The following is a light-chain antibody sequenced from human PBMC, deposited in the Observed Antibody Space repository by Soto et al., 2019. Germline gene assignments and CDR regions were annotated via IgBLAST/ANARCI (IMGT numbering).Light chain of an antibody. CDR3: SSYTSGSALYV. Sequence: QSVVTQPASVSGSPGQSITISCTGTSRDVGGYNSVSWYQQHPGKAPKPMIYEVTNRPSGVSNRFSGSKSGNTASLTISGLQAEDEADYYCSSYTSGSALYVFGTGTKVTVL. CDR2: EVT. J-gene: IGLJ1*01. V-gene: IGLV2-14*01. CDR1: SRDVGGYNS.